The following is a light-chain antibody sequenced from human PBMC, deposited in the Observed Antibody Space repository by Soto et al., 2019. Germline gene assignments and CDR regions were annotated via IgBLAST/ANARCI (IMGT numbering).Light chain of an antibody. V-gene: IGKV1-5*03. J-gene: IGKJ1*01. Sequence: DIQMTQSPSTLSGSVGDRVTITCRASQTISSWLAWYQQKPGKAPKLLIYKASTLKSGVQSRFSGSGSGTEFPLTISSLQPDYFSTYYCQHYNIYAEAFGQGPKVELK. CDR2: KAS. CDR1: QTISSW. CDR3: QHYNIYAEA.